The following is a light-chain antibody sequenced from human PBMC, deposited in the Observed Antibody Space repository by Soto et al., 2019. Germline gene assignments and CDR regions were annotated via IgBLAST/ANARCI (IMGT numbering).Light chain of an antibody. CDR3: SSYTSTNRI. Sequence: QSALTQPASVSGSPGQSITISCTGTSSDVGGFHYVSWYQQHPGKAPKLMIYEVNNRPSGVSNRFSGSKSDNTASLTISGLQAEDEADYYCSSYTSTNRIFGGGTKLTVL. CDR2: EVN. J-gene: IGLJ2*01. CDR1: SSDVGGFHY. V-gene: IGLV2-14*01.